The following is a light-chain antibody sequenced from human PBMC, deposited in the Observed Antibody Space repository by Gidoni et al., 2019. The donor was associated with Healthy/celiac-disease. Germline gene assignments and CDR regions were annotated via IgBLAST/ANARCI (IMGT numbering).Light chain of an antibody. V-gene: IGKV1-5*01. CDR3: QPYNSYSQT. CDR1: QSISSW. Sequence: DIQMTQSPSTLSASVGDRVTITCRASQSISSWLAWYQQKPGKAPKLLIYDASSLESEVPSRFSGSGSGTEFTLTISSLQPDDFATYYCQPYNSYSQTFGQGTKVEIK. J-gene: IGKJ1*01. CDR2: DAS.